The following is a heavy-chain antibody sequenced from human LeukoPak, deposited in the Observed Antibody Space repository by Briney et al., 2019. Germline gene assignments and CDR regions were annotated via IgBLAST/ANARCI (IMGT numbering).Heavy chain of an antibody. D-gene: IGHD6-6*01. CDR3: ARDRVGIAARPGDYYYYYYMDV. CDR2: IYHSGST. Sequence: PTHSLSLTCADSVYSISSGYYWGWIRQPPGKGLEWIGSIYHSGSTYYNPSLKSRVTISVDTSKHQFSLKLSSVTAADTAVYYCARDRVGIAARPGDYYYYYYMDVWGKGTTVTVSS. V-gene: IGHV4-38-2*02. CDR1: VYSISSGYY. J-gene: IGHJ6*03.